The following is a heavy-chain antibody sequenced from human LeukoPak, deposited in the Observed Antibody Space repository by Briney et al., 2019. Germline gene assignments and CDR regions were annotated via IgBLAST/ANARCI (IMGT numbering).Heavy chain of an antibody. CDR3: GSSAGALPFDI. V-gene: IGHV3-7*01. Sequence: GGSLRLSCAASGFSFSAYWMSWVRQVPGKGLEWVANIKTDGSETHYVDSVRGRFTISRDNAQNSLSLQMNSLRDEDSALYYCGSSAGALPFDIWGQGTTVTVSS. CDR1: GFSFSAYW. D-gene: IGHD1-14*01. J-gene: IGHJ3*02. CDR2: IKTDGSET.